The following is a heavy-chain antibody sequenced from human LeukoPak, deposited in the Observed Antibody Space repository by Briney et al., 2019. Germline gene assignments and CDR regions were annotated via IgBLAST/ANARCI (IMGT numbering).Heavy chain of an antibody. CDR2: ISNKGSSSTT. V-gene: IGHV3-11*01. D-gene: IGHD6-13*01. Sequence: TGGSLRLSCAASGFIFSDYYMGWVRQAPGKGLEWVSYISNKGSSSTTYYADSVKGRFTFSRDDAQNSLYLQMNSLRADDTAVYYCAKDILAAGLFFDYWGQGILVTVSS. J-gene: IGHJ4*02. CDR1: GFIFSDYY. CDR3: AKDILAAGLFFDY.